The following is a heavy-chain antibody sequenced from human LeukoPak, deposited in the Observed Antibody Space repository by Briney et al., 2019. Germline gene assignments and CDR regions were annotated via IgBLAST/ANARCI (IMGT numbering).Heavy chain of an antibody. CDR2: ISYDGNNK. CDR1: GFTFSSYA. V-gene: IGHV3-30-3*01. Sequence: GGSLRLSCAASGFTFSSYAMHWVRQAPGKGLEWVADISYDGNNKYYADSVKGRLTISRDNSKSTLYLQMNSLRAEDTATYYCARSPYYDIFAGFHYYFDKWGQGTLVTVSS. D-gene: IGHD3-9*01. CDR3: ARSPYYDIFAGFHYYFDK. J-gene: IGHJ4*02.